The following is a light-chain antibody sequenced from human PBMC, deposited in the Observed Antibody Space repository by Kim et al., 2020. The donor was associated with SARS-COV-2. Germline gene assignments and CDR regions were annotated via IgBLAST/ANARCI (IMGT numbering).Light chain of an antibody. CDR2: WAS. J-gene: IGKJ5*01. CDR3: QQYYGSPIT. V-gene: IGKV4-1*01. Sequence: ATINCKSSLSLLYSSDNRNYFGWYQQKPGQPPKMLINWASARESGVPDRFSGSGSGTDFTLTISSLQAEDVAVYYCQQYYGSPITFGQGTRLEIK. CDR1: LSLLYSSDNRNY.